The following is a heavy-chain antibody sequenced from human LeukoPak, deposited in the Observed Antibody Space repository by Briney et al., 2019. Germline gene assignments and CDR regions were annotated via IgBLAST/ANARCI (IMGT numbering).Heavy chain of an antibody. CDR1: GLTFSSYD. J-gene: IGHJ3*02. CDR2: IGATGDT. CDR3: VLGAYWNDNKNAFHI. V-gene: IGHV3-13*01. D-gene: IGHD1-1*01. Sequence: GGSLRLSCAASGLTFSSYDMHWVRQAPGKGLEWVSSIGATGDTYYAGSVKGRFTISRENAKKSLYLQMSSLRVEDTAVYFCVLGAYWNDNKNAFHIWGPGTMVTVSS.